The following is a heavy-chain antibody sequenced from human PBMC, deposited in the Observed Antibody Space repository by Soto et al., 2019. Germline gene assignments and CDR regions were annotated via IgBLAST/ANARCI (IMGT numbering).Heavy chain of an antibody. Sequence: KTSETLSLTCTVSGASVSSGSYYWSWIRQPPGKGLEWIGHIHYSGSTNYSPSLKSRVTISVDTSKNQFSLKLNSLTAADTAVYYCGRQYSSSSLFGRDVVVWGQGTTVTVSS. J-gene: IGHJ6*02. CDR3: GRQYSSSSLFGRDVVV. D-gene: IGHD6-6*01. CDR2: IHYSGST. CDR1: GASVSSGSYY. V-gene: IGHV4-61*01.